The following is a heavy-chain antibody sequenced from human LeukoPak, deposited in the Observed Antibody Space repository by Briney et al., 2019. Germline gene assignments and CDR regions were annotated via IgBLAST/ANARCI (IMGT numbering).Heavy chain of an antibody. CDR3: ARDIVSGSGSLDY. CDR1: RFSFSNYW. J-gene: IGHJ4*02. CDR2: VKSDGSNP. D-gene: IGHD3-10*01. Sequence: GGSLTLSCAASRFSFSNYWMHWVRQAQGKGMVWVSRVKSDGSNPIYADSVKGRLTIYIDNAENMLYLQMNTLGAGDTAVYYCARDIVSGSGSLDYWGQGTLVTVSS. V-gene: IGHV3-74*01.